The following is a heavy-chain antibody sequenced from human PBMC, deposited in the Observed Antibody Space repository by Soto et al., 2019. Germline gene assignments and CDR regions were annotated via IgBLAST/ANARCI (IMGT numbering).Heavy chain of an antibody. Sequence: EVQLVESGGGLVKPGGSLRLSCAASGFTFSSYSMNWVRQAPGKGLEWVSSISSSSSYIYYADSVKGRFTISRDNAKNSLYLQMNSLRAEDTAVYYCARDLPGHQLVQSYYYGMDVWGQGTTVTVSS. D-gene: IGHD6-13*01. V-gene: IGHV3-21*01. J-gene: IGHJ6*02. CDR1: GFTFSSYS. CDR3: ARDLPGHQLVQSYYYGMDV. CDR2: ISSSSSYI.